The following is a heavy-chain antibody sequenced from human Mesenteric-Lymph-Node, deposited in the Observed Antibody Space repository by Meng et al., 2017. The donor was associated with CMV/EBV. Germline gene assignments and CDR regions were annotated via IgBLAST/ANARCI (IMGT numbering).Heavy chain of an antibody. D-gene: IGHD7-27*01. Sequence: SETLSLTCSVSGFSISSGYYWGWIRQAPGKGLEWIGNIYPSGNTYYNLSLKTRVTISVDTSKNQFSLKLSSVTAADTAVYYCARVGITGDEGDYWGQGTLVTVSS. CDR3: ARVGITGDEGDY. J-gene: IGHJ4*02. CDR2: IYPSGNT. V-gene: IGHV4-38-2*02. CDR1: GFSISSGYY.